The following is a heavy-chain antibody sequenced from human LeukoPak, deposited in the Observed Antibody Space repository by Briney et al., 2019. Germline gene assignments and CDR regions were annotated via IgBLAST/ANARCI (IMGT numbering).Heavy chain of an antibody. J-gene: IGHJ4*02. V-gene: IGHV4-39*07. CDR1: GGSISSSSYY. Sequence: SETLSLTCTVSGGSISSSSYYWGWIRQPPGKGLEWIGSIYYSGSTYYNPSLKSRVTISVDTSKNQFSLKLSSVTAADAAVYYCARGLYGSGRYLDYWGQGTLVTVSS. CDR3: ARGLYGSGRYLDY. D-gene: IGHD3-10*01. CDR2: IYYSGST.